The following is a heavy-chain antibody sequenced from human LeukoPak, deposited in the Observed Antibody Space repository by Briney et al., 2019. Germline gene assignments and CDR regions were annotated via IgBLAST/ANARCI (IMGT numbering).Heavy chain of an antibody. D-gene: IGHD3-10*01. Sequence: GGSLRLSCAASGFTFSDYYMNWVRQAPGKGLEWVSYISSSSSTIYYADSVKGRFTISRDNAKNSLYLQMNSLRAEDTAVYYCARNYGSGSYYAIYWGQGTLVTVSS. CDR3: ARNYGSGSYYAIY. V-gene: IGHV3-48*01. CDR1: GFTFSDYY. CDR2: ISSSSSTI. J-gene: IGHJ4*02.